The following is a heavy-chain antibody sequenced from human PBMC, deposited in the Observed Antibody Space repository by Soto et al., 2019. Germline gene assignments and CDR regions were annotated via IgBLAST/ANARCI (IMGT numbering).Heavy chain of an antibody. V-gene: IGHV3-23*01. CDR3: AQGIVIGGTVY. J-gene: IGHJ4*02. CDR2: ISGSGGST. CDR1: GFTFSSYA. Sequence: EVQLLESGGGLVQPGGSLRLSCAASGFTFSSYAMSWVRQAPGKGLEWVSAISGSGGSTYYADSVKGRFTISRDNSKNTLYLQMNILRAEDTAVYYCAQGIVIGGTVYWGQGTLVTVSS. D-gene: IGHD3-16*02.